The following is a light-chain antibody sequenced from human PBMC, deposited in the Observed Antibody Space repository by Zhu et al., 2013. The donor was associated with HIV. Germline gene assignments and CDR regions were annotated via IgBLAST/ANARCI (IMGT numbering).Light chain of an antibody. CDR3: QQYGTSHT. J-gene: IGKJ4*01. Sequence: EIVLTQSPGTLSLSPGERATLSCRASQSVNSNYLAWYLQKVGQAPRLLIYGVFKRAPDIPDRFSGSGSGTDFTLTISRLEPEDFAVYYCQQYGTSHTFGGGTKVEIK. V-gene: IGKV3-20*01. CDR2: GVF. CDR1: QSVNSNY.